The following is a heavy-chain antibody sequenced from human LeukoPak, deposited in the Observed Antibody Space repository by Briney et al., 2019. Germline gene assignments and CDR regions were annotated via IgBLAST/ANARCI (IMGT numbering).Heavy chain of an antibody. CDR2: IYYSGST. Sequence: SETLSLTCTVSGGSISSSSYHWGWIRQPPGKGLEWIGSIYYSGSTYYNPSLKSRVTISVDTSKNQFSLKLSSVTAADTAVYYCARAYPIYAFDIWGQGTMVTVSS. J-gene: IGHJ3*02. CDR3: ARAYPIYAFDI. V-gene: IGHV4-39*01. D-gene: IGHD2/OR15-2a*01. CDR1: GGSISSSSYH.